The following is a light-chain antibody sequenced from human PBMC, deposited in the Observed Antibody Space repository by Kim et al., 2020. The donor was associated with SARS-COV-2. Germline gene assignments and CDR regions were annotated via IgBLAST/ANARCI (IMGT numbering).Light chain of an antibody. CDR2: GAS. CDR1: QSVSSMY. V-gene: IGKV3-20*01. J-gene: IGKJ4*01. CDR3: QQYGTSPLT. Sequence: EIVLTQSPGTLSLSPGERATLSCRASQSVSSMYLAWYQQKPGQAPTLLIYGASSRAAGIPDRFSGSGSGTDFTLTITRLAPEDFAVYYCQQYGTSPLTFGGGTKVDIK.